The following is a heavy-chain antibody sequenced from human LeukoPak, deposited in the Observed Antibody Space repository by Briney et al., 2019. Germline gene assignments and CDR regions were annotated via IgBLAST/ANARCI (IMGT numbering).Heavy chain of an antibody. J-gene: IGHJ4*02. V-gene: IGHV3-23*01. D-gene: IGHD1-1*01. CDR1: GFTFSSYA. CDR2: ISGSGSST. CDR3: AKLDRTGTTGWWDY. Sequence: GGSLRLSCAASGFTFSSYAMSWVPRAPGKGLEWVSIISGSGSSTYYADSVKGRFTISRDNSKNTLYLQINSLRAEDTALYYCAKLDRTGTTGWWDYWGQGTLVIVSS.